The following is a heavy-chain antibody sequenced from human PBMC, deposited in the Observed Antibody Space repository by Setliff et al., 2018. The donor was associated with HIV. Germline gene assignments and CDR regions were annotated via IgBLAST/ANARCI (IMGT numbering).Heavy chain of an antibody. CDR3: SRVHSPLYYDILTGYLDY. CDR2: SRSKAYGGTT. CDR1: GFTFGDYA. Sequence: GGSLRLSCTPSGFTFGDYAMSWVRQAPGKGLEWVGFSRSKAYGGTTEYAASVKGRFTISRDDSKSSAYLLMNSLKTEDTAVYYCSRVHSPLYYDILTGYLDYWGQGTLVTVSS. J-gene: IGHJ4*02. D-gene: IGHD3-9*01. V-gene: IGHV3-49*04.